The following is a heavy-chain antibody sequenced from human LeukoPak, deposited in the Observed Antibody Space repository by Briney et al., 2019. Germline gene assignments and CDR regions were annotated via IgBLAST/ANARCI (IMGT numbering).Heavy chain of an antibody. V-gene: IGHV3-21*01. D-gene: IGHD5-18*01. CDR1: GFTFTAYT. CDR3: ARDTAMVKFDP. Sequence: PGGSLRLSCAASGFTFTAYTINWVRQAPGRGLEWVSSISSTSYIYYADPVKGRFTISRDNAKNSVYLQMNSLRAEDTAVYYCARDTAMVKFDPWGQGTLVTVSS. CDR2: ISSTSYI. J-gene: IGHJ5*02.